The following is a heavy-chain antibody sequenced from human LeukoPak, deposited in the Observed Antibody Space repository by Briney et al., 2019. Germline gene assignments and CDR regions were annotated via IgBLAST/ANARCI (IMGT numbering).Heavy chain of an antibody. CDR1: GYSFTSYW. CDR3: AKGTYYYDSSGYSHGANFDY. CDR2: IYPGDSDT. D-gene: IGHD3-22*01. V-gene: IGHV5-51*01. Sequence: GESLKISCKGSGYSFTSYWIGWVRQMPGKGLEWMGIIYPGDSDTRYSPSLQGQVTISADKSISTAYLQWSSLKASDTAMYYCAKGTYYYDSSGYSHGANFDYWGQGTLVTVSS. J-gene: IGHJ4*02.